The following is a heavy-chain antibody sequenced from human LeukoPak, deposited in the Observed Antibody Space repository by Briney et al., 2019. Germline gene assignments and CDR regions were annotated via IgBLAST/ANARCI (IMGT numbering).Heavy chain of an antibody. CDR3: ARRFSNSHFDY. V-gene: IGHV4-38-2*01. CDR1: GYFISSGYY. D-gene: IGHD6-6*01. J-gene: IGHJ4*02. Sequence: PSETLSLTCAVSGYFISSGYYWGWIRQPPGKGLEWIGNIYHSGSTYYNPSLKSRVTISVDTSKNQFSLKLSSVTAADTAVYYCARRFSNSHFDYWGQGTLVTVSS. CDR2: IYHSGST.